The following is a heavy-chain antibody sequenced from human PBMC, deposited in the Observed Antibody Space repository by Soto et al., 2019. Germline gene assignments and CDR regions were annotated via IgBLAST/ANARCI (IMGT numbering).Heavy chain of an antibody. CDR2: IIPIFGTA. CDR3: ARFRWELRDHAFDI. J-gene: IGHJ3*02. CDR1: GGTFSSYA. Sequence: QVQLVQSGAEVKKPGSSVKVSCKASGGTFSSYAISWVRQAPGQGLEWMGGIIPIFGTANYAQKFQGRVTITADKSTSTAYKELSSLRSEDTAVYYCARFRWELRDHAFDIWGQGTMVTVSS. D-gene: IGHD2-15*01. V-gene: IGHV1-69*06.